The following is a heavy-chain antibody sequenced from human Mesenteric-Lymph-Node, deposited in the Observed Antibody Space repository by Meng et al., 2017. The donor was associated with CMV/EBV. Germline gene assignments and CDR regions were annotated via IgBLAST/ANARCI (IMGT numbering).Heavy chain of an antibody. D-gene: IGHD6-19*01. CDR2: ISSSGSTI. CDR3: ARGRKESGWYYFDS. J-gene: IGHJ4*02. Sequence: GGSLRLSCAASGFTFSSYEMNWVRQAPGKGLEWVSYISSSGSTIYYADSVKGRFTISRDNAKNSLYLQMNSLRAEDTAVYYCARGRKESGWYYFDSWGQGILVTVSS. CDR1: GFTFSSYE. V-gene: IGHV3-48*03.